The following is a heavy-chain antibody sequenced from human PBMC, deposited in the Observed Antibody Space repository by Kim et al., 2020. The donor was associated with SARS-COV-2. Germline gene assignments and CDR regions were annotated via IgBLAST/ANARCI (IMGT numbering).Heavy chain of an antibody. Sequence: GGSLRLSCAASGFTFSSYAMSWVRQATGKGLEWVSAISGSGGSTYYADSVKGRFTISRDNSKNTLYLQMNSLRAEDTAVYYCAKDDYDILTGRPHYFDYWGQGTLVTVSS. V-gene: IGHV3-23*01. CDR2: ISGSGGST. J-gene: IGHJ4*02. CDR3: AKDDYDILTGRPHYFDY. CDR1: GFTFSSYA. D-gene: IGHD3-9*01.